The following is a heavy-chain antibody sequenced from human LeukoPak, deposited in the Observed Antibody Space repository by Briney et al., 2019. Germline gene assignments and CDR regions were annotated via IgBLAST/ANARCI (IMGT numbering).Heavy chain of an antibody. J-gene: IGHJ4*02. CDR2: ISSSSGYI. CDR1: GFIFSSYS. Sequence: GGSLRLSCAASGFIFSSYSMNWVRQAPGKGLEWVSSISSSSGYIYYADSVKGRFTISRDNAKNSLYLQMNSLRAEDTAVYYCAREKGTMIAGSGDYWGQGTLVTVSS. CDR3: AREKGTMIAGSGDY. V-gene: IGHV3-21*04. D-gene: IGHD3-22*01.